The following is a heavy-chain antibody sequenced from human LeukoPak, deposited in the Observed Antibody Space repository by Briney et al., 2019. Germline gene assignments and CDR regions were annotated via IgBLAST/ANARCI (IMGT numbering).Heavy chain of an antibody. D-gene: IGHD6-19*01. CDR2: ISYDGSNK. J-gene: IGHJ4*02. CDR3: AKDRSGSGWYYFDY. V-gene: IGHV3-30*18. Sequence: PGRSLSLSCAASGFTFSSYGMHWVRQAPGKGLEWVAVISYDGSNKYYADSVKGRFTISRDNSKNTLYLQMNSLRAEDTAVYYCAKDRSGSGWYYFDYWGQGTLVTVSS. CDR1: GFTFSSYG.